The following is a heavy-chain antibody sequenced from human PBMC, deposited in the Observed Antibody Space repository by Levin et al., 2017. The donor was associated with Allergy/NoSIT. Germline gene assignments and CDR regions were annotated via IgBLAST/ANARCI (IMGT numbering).Heavy chain of an antibody. CDR1: GFTFGDDA. CDR3: AREGGWGAVDY. V-gene: IGHV3-49*03. CDR2: IRAKFYGATT. J-gene: IGHJ4*02. Sequence: GESLKISCTTSGFTFGDDAMMWFRQAPGKGLEWVGFIRAKFYGATTEYAASVNGRFTIPRDDSKGIAYLQMNSLNMEDSAVYYCAREGGWGAVDYWGQGTLVTVSA. D-gene: IGHD6-19*01.